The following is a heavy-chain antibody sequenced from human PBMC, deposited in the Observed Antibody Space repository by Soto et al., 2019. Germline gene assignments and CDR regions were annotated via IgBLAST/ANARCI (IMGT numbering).Heavy chain of an antibody. D-gene: IGHD3-16*02. CDR1: GFTFSSYA. CDR3: AKDSPGYVWGSYRLFDY. V-gene: IGHV3-23*01. Sequence: EVQLLESGGGLVQPGGSLRLSCAASGFTFSSYAMSWVRQAPGKGLEWVSAISGSGGSTYYADSVKGRFTISRDNSKNTLYLQMNSLRAEDTAVYYCAKDSPGYVWGSYRLFDYWCQGTLVTVSS. CDR2: ISGSGGST. J-gene: IGHJ4*02.